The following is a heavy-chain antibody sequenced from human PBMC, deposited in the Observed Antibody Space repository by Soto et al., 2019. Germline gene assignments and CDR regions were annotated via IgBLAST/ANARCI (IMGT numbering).Heavy chain of an antibody. CDR3: ARDYYDMEGAFDI. CDR1: GFTFSSYA. CDR2: ISYDGSNK. D-gene: IGHD3-22*01. J-gene: IGHJ3*02. Sequence: QVPLVESGGGVVQPGRSLRLSCAASGFTFSSYAMHWVRQAPGKGLEWVAVISYDGSNKYYADSVKGRFTISRDNSKNTLYLQMNSLRAEDTAVYYCARDYYDMEGAFDIWGQGTMVTVSS. V-gene: IGHV3-30-3*01.